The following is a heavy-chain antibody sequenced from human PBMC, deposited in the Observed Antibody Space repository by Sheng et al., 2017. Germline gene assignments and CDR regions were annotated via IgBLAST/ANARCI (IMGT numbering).Heavy chain of an antibody. D-gene: IGHD3-9*01. CDR1: GYTLTTYG. CDR3: ARSSEVYDILTGYYVVGYFDY. CDR2: INAYNGNT. Sequence: QVQLVQSGAEVKKPGASVKVSCKASGYTLTTYGISWVRQAPGQGLEWMGWINAYNGNTNYAQKFQDRVIMTTDTSTSTAYMDLRSLRSDDTAVYYCARSSEVYDILTGYYVVGYFDYWGQGTLVTVSS. J-gene: IGHJ4*02. V-gene: IGHV1-18*01.